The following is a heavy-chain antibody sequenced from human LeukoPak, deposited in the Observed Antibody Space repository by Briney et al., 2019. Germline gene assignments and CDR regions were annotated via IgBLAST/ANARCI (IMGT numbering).Heavy chain of an antibody. CDR2: ISWNSGYM. V-gene: IGHV3-9*01. D-gene: IGHD6-13*01. CDR3: ANSGIAAPTSDY. Sequence: GGSLRLSCVASGFRFDDKAMHWVRQAPGKGLEWVSGISWNSGYMGYADSVKGRFTISRDNSKNTLYLQMNSLRAEDTAVYYCANSGIAAPTSDYWGQGTLVTVSS. CDR1: GFRFDDKA. J-gene: IGHJ4*02.